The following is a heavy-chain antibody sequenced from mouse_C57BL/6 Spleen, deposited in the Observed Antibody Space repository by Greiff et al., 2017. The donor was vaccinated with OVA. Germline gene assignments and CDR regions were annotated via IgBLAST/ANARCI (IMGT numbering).Heavy chain of an antibody. CDR3: ARKRGYYGSSPYWYFDV. D-gene: IGHD1-1*01. Sequence: VQLQESGPGLVAPSQSLSITCTVSGFSLTSYAISWVRQPPGKGLEWLGVIWTGGGTNYNSALKSRLSISKDNSKSQVFLKMNSLQTDDTSRYYCARKRGYYGSSPYWYFDVWGTGTTVTVSS. J-gene: IGHJ1*03. CDR1: GFSLTSYA. CDR2: IWTGGGT. V-gene: IGHV2-9-1*01.